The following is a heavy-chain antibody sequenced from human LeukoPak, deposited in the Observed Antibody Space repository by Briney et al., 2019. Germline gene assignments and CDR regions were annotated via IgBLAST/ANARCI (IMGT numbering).Heavy chain of an antibody. CDR1: GGSISSGDYY. CDR3: ARGLRGDPSDY. J-gene: IGHJ4*02. Sequence: SETLSLTCTVSGGSISSGDYYWSWIRQPPGKGLGWIGYIYYSGNTYYNPSLKSRVTISVDTSKNQFSLKLSSVTAADTAVYYCARGLRGDPSDYWGQGTLVTVSS. V-gene: IGHV4-30-4*01. CDR2: IYYSGNT.